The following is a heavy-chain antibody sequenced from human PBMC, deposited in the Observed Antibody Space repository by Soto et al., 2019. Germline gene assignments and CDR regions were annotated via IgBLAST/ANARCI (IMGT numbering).Heavy chain of an antibody. CDR3: ASWVIALGGTGYFRH. D-gene: IGHD6-19*01. Sequence: EAQLLESGGDLIQPGGSLTLSCAASGFTFASHAMSWVRQAPGKGLEWVSGISADGGRANYADSVKGRFSLSRDNSKNTMFLQMDSLPAEDTAMYYCASWVIALGGTGYFRHWGQGTLVTVSS. CDR1: GFTFASHA. V-gene: IGHV3-23*01. CDR2: ISADGGRA. J-gene: IGHJ1*01.